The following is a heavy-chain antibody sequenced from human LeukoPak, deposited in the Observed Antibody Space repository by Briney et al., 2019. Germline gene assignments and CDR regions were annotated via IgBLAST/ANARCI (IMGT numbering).Heavy chain of an antibody. CDR1: GYTFTGYY. Sequence: ASMKVSCKTSGYTFTGYYMHWLRQAPGQGLEWMGRINPDSGVTNYAQKFQGRVTLTRDTSISTAYMELSSLRSDDTAVYYCGRAHHYFGSGHDYWGQGTLVTVSS. J-gene: IGHJ4*02. CDR2: INPDSGVT. D-gene: IGHD3-10*01. V-gene: IGHV1-2*02. CDR3: GRAHHYFGSGHDY.